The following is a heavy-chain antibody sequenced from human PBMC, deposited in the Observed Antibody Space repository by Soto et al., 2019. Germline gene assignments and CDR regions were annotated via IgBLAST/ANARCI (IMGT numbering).Heavy chain of an antibody. J-gene: IGHJ6*02. CDR2: IKAEGIHT. CDR1: GFTFSNYV. D-gene: IGHD2-21*01. CDR3: ARPFPTSGDRPYYGLDV. Sequence: PGGSLRLSCTGSGFTFSNYVINWVRRAPGKGLEWVSIIKAEGIHTNYAESVRGRFTISRDNSKNTVYLQMNSLRAEDTAIYYCARPFPTSGDRPYYGLDVWGQGTPVTVSS. V-gene: IGHV3-23*03.